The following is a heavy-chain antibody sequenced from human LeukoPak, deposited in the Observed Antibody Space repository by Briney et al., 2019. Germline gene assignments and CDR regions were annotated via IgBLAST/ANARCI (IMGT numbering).Heavy chain of an antibody. V-gene: IGHV3-21*01. CDR1: GFTFSSYS. CDR3: ASGEGRRDGYKKGLTEVSLDY. Sequence: GGSLRLSCAASGFTFSSYSMNWVRQAPGKGLEWVSSISSSSSYIYYADSVKGRFTISRDNAKNSLYLQMNSLRAEDTAVYYCASGEGRRDGYKKGLTEVSLDYWGQGTLVTVSS. D-gene: IGHD5-24*01. J-gene: IGHJ4*02. CDR2: ISSSSSYI.